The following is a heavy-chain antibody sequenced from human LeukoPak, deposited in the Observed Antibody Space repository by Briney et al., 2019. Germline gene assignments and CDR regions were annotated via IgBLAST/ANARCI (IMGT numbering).Heavy chain of an antibody. D-gene: IGHD5-24*01. CDR1: GDSVSSNGSA. CDR3: ARGGQGDGYSADEAFDF. V-gene: IGHV6-1*01. J-gene: IGHJ3*01. CDR2: TYYRSKWYN. Sequence: SQTLSLTCAISGDSVSSNGSACNWIRQSPSRGLEWLGRTYYRSKWYNDYAVSVKSRITINPDTSKNQFSLQLTSVTPEDTAVYYCARGGQGDGYSADEAFDFWGQGTMVTVSS.